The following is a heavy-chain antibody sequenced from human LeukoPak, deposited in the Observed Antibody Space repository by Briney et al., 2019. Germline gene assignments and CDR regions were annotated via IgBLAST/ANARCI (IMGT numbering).Heavy chain of an antibody. Sequence: ASVKVSCKASGYTFTSYYMHWVRQAPGQGLEWMGIINPSGGSTSYAQKFQGRVTMTRDMSTSTVYMELSSLRSEDTAVYYCARVSAGIVVVTAIFDYGGEGTLVTVSS. CDR3: ARVSAGIVVVTAIFDY. J-gene: IGHJ4*02. CDR1: GYTFTSYY. V-gene: IGHV1-46*01. CDR2: INPSGGST. D-gene: IGHD2-21*02.